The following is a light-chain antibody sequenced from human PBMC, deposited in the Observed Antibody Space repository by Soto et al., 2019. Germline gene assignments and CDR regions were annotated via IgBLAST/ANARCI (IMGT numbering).Light chain of an antibody. CDR3: QQYCNTTWNT. J-gene: IGKJ2*01. V-gene: IGKV3-20*01. CDR1: QSVRGNY. Sequence: IVLTQSPGTLSLSPGERVTLSCRASQSVRGNYLAWYQQKPGQAPTLLIYDASSRATGIPDRFSGSGYWTDFRLTISRLEPEDFAVYYCQQYCNTTWNTFGQGTKLEIK. CDR2: DAS.